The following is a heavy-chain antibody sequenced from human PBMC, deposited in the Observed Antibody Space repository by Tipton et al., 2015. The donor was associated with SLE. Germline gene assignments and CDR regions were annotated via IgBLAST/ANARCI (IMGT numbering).Heavy chain of an antibody. CDR3: AREESWYHYFDY. V-gene: IGHV4-61*01. Sequence: TLSLTCTVSGASINSGSYYWSWIRQPPGKGLEWIGYIYYSGSTNYNPSLKSRVTISVDTSKNQFSLKLSSVTAADTAVYYCAREESWYHYFDYWGQGTLVTVSS. J-gene: IGHJ4*02. CDR2: IYYSGST. D-gene: IGHD6-13*01. CDR1: GASINSGSYY.